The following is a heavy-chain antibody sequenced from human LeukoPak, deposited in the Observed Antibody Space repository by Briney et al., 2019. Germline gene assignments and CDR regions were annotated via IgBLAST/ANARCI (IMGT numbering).Heavy chain of an antibody. J-gene: IGHJ6*03. CDR2: IYPGDSDT. D-gene: IGHD2-15*01. V-gene: IGHV5-51*01. CDR1: GYSLTSYW. CDR3: ARHSEDIVVVVAANYYYYYMDV. Sequence: GESLKISCKGSGYSLTSYWIGWVRQMPGKGLEWMGIIYPGDSDTRYSPSFQGQVTISADKSISTAYLQWSSLKASDTAMYYCARHSEDIVVVVAANYYYYYMDVWGKGTTVTVSS.